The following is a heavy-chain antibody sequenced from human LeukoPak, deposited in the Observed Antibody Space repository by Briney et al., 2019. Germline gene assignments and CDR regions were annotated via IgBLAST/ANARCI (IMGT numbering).Heavy chain of an antibody. Sequence: SQTLSLTCVISGDSVSSNSAAWNWIRQSPSRGPEWLGRTYYRSKWYNDYAAFVKGRIIIKADTSKNQFSLQLSSVTPEDSALYYCARDHDNGWFIDAFDVWGQGIMVTVSS. CDR3: ARDHDNGWFIDAFDV. CDR2: TYYRSKWYN. CDR1: GDSVSSNSAA. V-gene: IGHV6-1*01. D-gene: IGHD6-19*01. J-gene: IGHJ3*01.